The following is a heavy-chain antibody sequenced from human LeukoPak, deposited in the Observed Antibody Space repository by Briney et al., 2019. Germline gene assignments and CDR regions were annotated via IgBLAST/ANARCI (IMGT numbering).Heavy chain of an antibody. Sequence: PGGSLRLSCVASGSASGSTFSSSAMTWVRQAPGKGLEWVSTISSSGGSTHYADSVKGRFTISRDNSKTTLYLQMNSLRAEDTATYYCATGSGNYYYYFDYWGQGTLVTVSS. V-gene: IGHV3-23*01. CDR2: ISSSGGST. CDR3: ATGSGNYYYYFDY. J-gene: IGHJ4*02. CDR1: GSTFSSSA. D-gene: IGHD1-26*01.